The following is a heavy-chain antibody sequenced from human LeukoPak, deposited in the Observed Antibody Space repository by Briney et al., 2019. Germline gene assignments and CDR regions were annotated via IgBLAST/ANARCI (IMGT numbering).Heavy chain of an antibody. CDR3: ARDGHLAGFDP. CDR2: FSGSGGST. CDR1: GFTFSSYA. Sequence: PGGSLRLTCAASGFTFSSYAMSWVRQAPGKGLECISGFSGSGGSTYYADSVKGRFTISRDNSKNTLYLQMNSLRAEDTAVYYCARDGHLAGFDPWGQGTLVTVSS. J-gene: IGHJ5*02. V-gene: IGHV3-23*01.